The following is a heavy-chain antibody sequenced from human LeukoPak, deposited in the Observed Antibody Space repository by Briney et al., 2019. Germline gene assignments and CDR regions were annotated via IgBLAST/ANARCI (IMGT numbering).Heavy chain of an antibody. CDR2: ISSSSSYI. V-gene: IGHV3-21*01. CDR1: GFTFSSYT. Sequence: GGSLRLSCAAYGFTFSSYTMNWVRQAQGKGLEWVSYISSSSSYIYYADSMKGRFTISRDNAKNSLDQHMNSLRAEDTAVYYCATLPLEGGLWGQGTLVTLSS. CDR3: ATLPLEGGL. D-gene: IGHD1-1*01. J-gene: IGHJ4*02.